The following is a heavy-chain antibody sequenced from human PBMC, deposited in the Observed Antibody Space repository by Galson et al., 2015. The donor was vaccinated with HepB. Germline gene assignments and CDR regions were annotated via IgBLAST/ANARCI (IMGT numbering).Heavy chain of an antibody. D-gene: IGHD3-10*01. CDR3: ASLSPFMVRGVDTY. V-gene: IGHV1-69*01. Sequence: SCKASGGTFGSYAISWVRQAPGQGLEWMGGIIPIFGTANYAQKFQGRVTITADESTSTAYMELSSLRSEDTAVYYCASLSPFMVRGVDTYWGQGTLVTVSS. CDR2: IIPIFGTA. J-gene: IGHJ4*02. CDR1: GGTFGSYA.